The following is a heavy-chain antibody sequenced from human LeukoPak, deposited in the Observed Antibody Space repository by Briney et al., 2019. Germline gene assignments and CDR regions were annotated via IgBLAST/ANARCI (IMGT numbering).Heavy chain of an antibody. CDR2: FDPEDGET. Sequence: ASVKVSCKVSGYTLTELSMHWVRQAPAKGLEWMGGFDPEDGETIYAQKFQGRVTMTEDTSTDTAYMELSSLRSEDTAVYYCATDTPVSAARTRGAYYMDVWGKGTTVTVSS. J-gene: IGHJ6*03. D-gene: IGHD6-13*01. V-gene: IGHV1-24*01. CDR3: ATDTPVSAARTRGAYYMDV. CDR1: GYTLTELS.